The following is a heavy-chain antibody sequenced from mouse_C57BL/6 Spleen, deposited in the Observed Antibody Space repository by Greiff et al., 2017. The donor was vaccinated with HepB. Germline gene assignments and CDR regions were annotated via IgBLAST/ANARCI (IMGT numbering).Heavy chain of an antibody. J-gene: IGHJ1*03. CDR1: GYAFTNYL. D-gene: IGHD1-1*01. V-gene: IGHV1-54*01. Sequence: VQLQQSGAELVRPGTSVKVSCKASGYAFTNYLIEWVKQRPGQGLEWIGVINPGSGGTNYNEKFKGKATLTADKSSSTAYMQLSSLTSEDSAVYFCARITNFDWYFDVWGTGTTVTVSS. CDR2: INPGSGGT. CDR3: ARITNFDWYFDV.